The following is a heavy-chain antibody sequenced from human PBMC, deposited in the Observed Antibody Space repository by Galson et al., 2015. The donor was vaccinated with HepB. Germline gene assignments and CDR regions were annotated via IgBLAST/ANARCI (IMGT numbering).Heavy chain of an antibody. CDR2: ITDTGRT. D-gene: IGHD3-16*01. Sequence: ETLSLTCGVYGGPFSGYAWTWIRQSPGKGLEWIGEITDTGRTNFSPSLKSRVTISVDTSKNQFSLNLTSVTAADTAVYYCARAMLGGTQFPLNYYSYGMDVWGQGTTVTVSS. V-gene: IGHV4-34*01. CDR3: ARAMLGGTQFPLNYYSYGMDV. CDR1: GGPFSGYA. J-gene: IGHJ6*02.